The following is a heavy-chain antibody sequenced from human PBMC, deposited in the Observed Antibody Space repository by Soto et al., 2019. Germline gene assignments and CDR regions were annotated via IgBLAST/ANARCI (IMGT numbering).Heavy chain of an antibody. D-gene: IGHD3-10*01. CDR2: IYHSGST. J-gene: IGHJ5*02. CDR3: ATTMNWFDP. Sequence: SETLSLTCAVSGASISSSNWWSWVRQPPGKGLEWIGEIYHSGSTNYNPSLKSRVTMSLDKSNNQFSLKLSSVTAADTAVYYCATTMNWFDPWGQGTLVTVSS. CDR1: GASISSSNW. V-gene: IGHV4-4*02.